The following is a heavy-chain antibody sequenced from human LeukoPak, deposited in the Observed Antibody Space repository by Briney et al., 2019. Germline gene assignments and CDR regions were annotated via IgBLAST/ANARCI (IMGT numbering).Heavy chain of an antibody. CDR1: GFTFSSYE. CDR3: ARGGYCSSTSCYGYYYYYMDV. J-gene: IGHJ6*03. V-gene: IGHV3-48*03. CDR2: ISSSGSTI. D-gene: IGHD2-2*01. Sequence: PGGSLRLSCAASGFTFSSYEMNWVRQAPGKGLEWVSYISSSGSTIYYADSVKGRFTISRDNAKNSLYLQMNSLRAEDTAVYYCARGGYCSSTSCYGYYYYYMDVWGKGTTVTISS.